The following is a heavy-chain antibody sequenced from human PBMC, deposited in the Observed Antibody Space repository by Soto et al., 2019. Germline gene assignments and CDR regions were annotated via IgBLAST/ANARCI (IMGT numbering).Heavy chain of an antibody. D-gene: IGHD3-22*01. CDR2: IYSGGST. Sequence: GGSLRLSCAASGFTVSSNYMSWVRQAPGKGLEWVSVIYSGGSTYYADSVKGRFTISRDNAKNTLYLQMNSLRAEDTAVYYCARVEYYYDSSGYYSAFDIWGQGTMVTVSS. CDR1: GFTVSSNY. V-gene: IGHV3-53*01. CDR3: ARVEYYYDSSGYYSAFDI. J-gene: IGHJ3*02.